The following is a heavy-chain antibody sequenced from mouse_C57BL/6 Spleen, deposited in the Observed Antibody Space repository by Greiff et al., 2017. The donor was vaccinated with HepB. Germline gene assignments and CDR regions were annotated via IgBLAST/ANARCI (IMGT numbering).Heavy chain of an antibody. Sequence: QVQLQQSGPGLVQPSQSLSITCTVSGFSFTSYGVHWVRQSPGKGLEWLGVIWSGGSTDYNAAFISRLSISKDNSKSQVFFKMNSLQADDTAIYYCARNTIYYYGSSFLMDYWGQGTSVTVSS. J-gene: IGHJ4*01. D-gene: IGHD1-1*01. CDR2: IWSGGST. CDR1: GFSFTSYG. V-gene: IGHV2-2*01. CDR3: ARNTIYYYGSSFLMDY.